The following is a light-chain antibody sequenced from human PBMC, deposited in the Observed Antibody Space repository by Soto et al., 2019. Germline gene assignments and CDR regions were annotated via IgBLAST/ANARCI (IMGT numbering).Light chain of an antibody. J-gene: IGKJ5*01. V-gene: IGKV3-15*01. Sequence: EIVMTQSPATLSVSPGERATLSCRASQSVSSNLAWYQHRPGQAPRLLIYGASTRATGIPATFSGSGSGTAFTHTISTPHLNNFAVYSCQQYNYWPPITSGKRTRLEIK. CDR3: QQYNYWPPIT. CDR1: QSVSSN. CDR2: GAS.